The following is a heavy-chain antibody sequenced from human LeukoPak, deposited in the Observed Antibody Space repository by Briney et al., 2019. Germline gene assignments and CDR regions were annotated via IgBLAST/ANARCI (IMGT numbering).Heavy chain of an antibody. V-gene: IGHV3-30*02. D-gene: IGHD3-22*01. CDR2: IRYDGSNK. Sequence: GGSLRLSCAASGFTFSSYGMHWVRQAPGKGLEWVAFIRYDGSNKYYADSVKGRFTISRDNSKNTLYLQMNSLRAEDTAVYYCAKDSRWYYDSSGQGSYFDYWGQGTLVTVSS. CDR1: GFTFSSYG. CDR3: AKDSRWYYDSSGQGSYFDY. J-gene: IGHJ4*02.